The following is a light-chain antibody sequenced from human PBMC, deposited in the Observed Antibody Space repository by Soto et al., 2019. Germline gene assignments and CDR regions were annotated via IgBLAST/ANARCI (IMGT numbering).Light chain of an antibody. Sequence: IQMTQSPSSLSASVGDTVTITCRASQDIGVHLNWYQQKPRQAPKLLIHDATSLESGVPSRFSGSGSGTEFTLTISSLQPDDFATYYCQQYSSYWTFAQGTKVDI. CDR3: QQYSSYWT. CDR1: QDIGVH. V-gene: IGKV1-5*01. J-gene: IGKJ1*01. CDR2: DAT.